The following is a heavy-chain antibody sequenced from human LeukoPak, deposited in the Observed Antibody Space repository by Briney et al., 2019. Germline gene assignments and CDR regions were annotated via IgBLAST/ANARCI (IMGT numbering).Heavy chain of an antibody. CDR2: ISYDGSNK. D-gene: IGHD3-3*01. CDR1: GFTFSSYA. J-gene: IGHJ4*02. V-gene: IGHV3-30-3*01. Sequence: GGSLRLSCAASGFTFSSYAMHWVRQAPGKGLEWVAVISYDGSNKYYADSVKGRFTISRDNSKNTLYLQMNSLRAEDTAVYYCARRFLEWFPLDYWGQGTLVTVSS. CDR3: ARRFLEWFPLDY.